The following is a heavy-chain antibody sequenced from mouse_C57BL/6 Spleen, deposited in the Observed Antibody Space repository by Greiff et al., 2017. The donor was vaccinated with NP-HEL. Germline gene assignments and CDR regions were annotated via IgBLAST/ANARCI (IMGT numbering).Heavy chain of an antibody. CDR3: ARSVYYYGSSKLFFDY. CDR1: GYTFTSYW. Sequence: QVQLQQPGAELVKPGASVKLSCKASGYTFTSYWMQWVKQRPGQGLEWIGEIDPSDSYTNYNQKFKGKAPLTVDTSSSTAYMQLSSLTSEDSAVYYCARSVYYYGSSKLFFDYWGQGTTLTVSS. CDR2: IDPSDSYT. V-gene: IGHV1-50*01. J-gene: IGHJ2*01. D-gene: IGHD1-1*01.